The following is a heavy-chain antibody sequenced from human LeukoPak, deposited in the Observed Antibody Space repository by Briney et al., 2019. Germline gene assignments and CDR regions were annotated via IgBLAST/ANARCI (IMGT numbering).Heavy chain of an antibody. CDR2: IYSGGGT. D-gene: IGHD3-22*01. V-gene: IGHV3-53*01. CDR1: GFTFSNYW. Sequence: GGSLRVSCAASGFTFSNYWMSLVRQAPGKGLEWVSIIYSGGGTRYADSVKGRFTISRDNSRNTLYLQMNSLRAEDTALYYCARDNYDSSGFTWGQGTLVTVSS. CDR3: ARDNYDSSGFT. J-gene: IGHJ5*02.